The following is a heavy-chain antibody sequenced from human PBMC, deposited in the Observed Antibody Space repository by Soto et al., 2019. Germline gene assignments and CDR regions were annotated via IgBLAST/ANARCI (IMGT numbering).Heavy chain of an antibody. V-gene: IGHV3-7*04. CDR2: INQDGSEK. CDR1: GFTFSTSW. CDR3: AKDQASGQGSFDS. J-gene: IGHJ4*02. Sequence: GGSLRLSCAASGFTFSTSWMDWVRQTPGKGLEWVANINQDGSEKNYADSVKGRFTISRDNSKNTLFLQMNSLRADDTAVYYCAKDQASGQGSFDSWGQGTLVTVSS.